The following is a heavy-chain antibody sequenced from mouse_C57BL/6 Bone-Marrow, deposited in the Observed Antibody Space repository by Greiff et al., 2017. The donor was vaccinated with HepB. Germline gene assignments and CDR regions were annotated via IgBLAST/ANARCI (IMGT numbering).Heavy chain of an antibody. CDR1: GYTFTSYG. D-gene: IGHD1-1*02. CDR2: IYPRSGNT. Sequence: VQLVESGAELARPGASVKLSCKASGYTFTSYGISWVKQRTGQGLEWIGEIYPRSGNTYYNEKFKGKATLTADKSSSTAYMELRSLTSEDSAVYFCARRLWGSNYWYFDVWGTGTTVTVSS. V-gene: IGHV1-81*01. CDR3: ARRLWGSNYWYFDV. J-gene: IGHJ1*03.